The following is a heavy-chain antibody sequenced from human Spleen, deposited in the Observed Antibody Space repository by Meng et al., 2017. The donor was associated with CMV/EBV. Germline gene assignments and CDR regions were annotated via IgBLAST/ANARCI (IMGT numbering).Heavy chain of an antibody. CDR2: ISGSGGST. CDR3: AKAITLSGSYLGDAFDI. CDR1: GFTFSTYA. J-gene: IGHJ3*02. V-gene: IGHV3-23*01. Sequence: GESLKISCAASGFTFSTYAMTWVRQAPGKGLQWVSAISGSGGSTYYADSVKGRFTISRDNSKNTLYLQMNSLRAEDTAVYYCAKAITLSGSYLGDAFDIWGQGTMVTVSS. D-gene: IGHD1-26*01.